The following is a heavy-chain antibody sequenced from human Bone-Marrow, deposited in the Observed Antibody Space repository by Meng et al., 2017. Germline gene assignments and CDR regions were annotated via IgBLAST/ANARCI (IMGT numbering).Heavy chain of an antibody. CDR1: GFSFTSYH. D-gene: IGHD2-21*01. J-gene: IGHJ4*02. V-gene: IGHV3-7*01. CDR3: AGDPNSGDPGVRDF. CDR2: INLDGSDK. Sequence: GESLKISCVASGFSFTSYHITRVRQAPGKGLEWVANINLDGSDKAYADSVKGRFTISRDNSQNLLYLHINSLRAEDTAVYYYAGDPNSGDPGVRDFWGQGTLVTVSS.